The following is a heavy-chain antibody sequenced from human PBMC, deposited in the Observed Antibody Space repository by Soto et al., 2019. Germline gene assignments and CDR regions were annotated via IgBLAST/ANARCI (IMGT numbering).Heavy chain of an antibody. CDR3: ARVDLGYSYNFDY. CDR2: IIPIFGTA. V-gene: IGHV1-69*13. CDR1: GGTFSSYA. J-gene: IGHJ4*02. Sequence: SVKVSCEASGGTFSSYAISWVRQAPGQGLEWMGGIIPIFGTANYAQKFQGRVTITADESTSTAYMELSSLRSEDTAVYYCARVDLGYSYNFDYWGKADLVIV. D-gene: IGHD5-18*01.